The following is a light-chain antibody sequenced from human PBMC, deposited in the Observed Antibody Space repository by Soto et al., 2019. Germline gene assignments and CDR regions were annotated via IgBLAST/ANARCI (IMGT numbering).Light chain of an antibody. CDR2: DAS. Sequence: EIVITQSPVTPSVSPGERTNLSFRASQSVSSNLAWYQQRPGQAPRLLIYDASTRATGIPSRFSGSGSGTEFTLTISSLQPEDFSVYYCQQYNKWPLTFGEGTKVDIK. CDR1: QSVSSN. CDR3: QQYNKWPLT. V-gene: IGKV3-15*01. J-gene: IGKJ4*01.